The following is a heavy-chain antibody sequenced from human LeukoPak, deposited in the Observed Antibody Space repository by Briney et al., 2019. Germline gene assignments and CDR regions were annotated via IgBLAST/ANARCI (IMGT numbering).Heavy chain of an antibody. CDR2: IWYDGSNK. CDR1: GFTFSNYV. D-gene: IGHD1-26*01. CDR3: ATDRNSGKYYDY. J-gene: IGHJ4*02. Sequence: PGGSLRLSCAASGFTFSNYVMNWVRQAPGKGLEWVAVIWYDGSNKYYADSVKGRFTISRDNSKDTLYLQTNSLRAEDTAVYYCATDRNSGKYYDYWGQGTLVSVSS. V-gene: IGHV3-33*01.